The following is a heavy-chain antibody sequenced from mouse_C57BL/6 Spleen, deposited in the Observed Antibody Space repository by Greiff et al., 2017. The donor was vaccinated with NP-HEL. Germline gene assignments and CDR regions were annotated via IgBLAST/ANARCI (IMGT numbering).Heavy chain of an antibody. J-gene: IGHJ1*03. D-gene: IGHD1-1*01. CDR2: IHPSDSDT. CDR3: TRATVIATNWYFDV. CDR1: GYTFTSYW. V-gene: IGHV1-74*01. Sequence: VKLQQPGAELVKPGASVKVSCKASGYTFTSYWMHWVKQRPGQGLEWIGRIHPSDSDTNYNQKFKGKATLTVDKSSSTAYMELRSLTSEDSAVYYSTRATVIATNWYFDVWGTGTTVTVSS.